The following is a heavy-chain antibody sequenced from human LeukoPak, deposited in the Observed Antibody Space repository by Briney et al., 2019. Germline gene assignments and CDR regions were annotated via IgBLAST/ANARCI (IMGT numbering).Heavy chain of an antibody. CDR1: GFTFSDYY. D-gene: IGHD4-17*01. CDR3: ARTTVTYYYYGMDV. V-gene: IGHV3-11*01. CDR2: ISSSGSTI. Sequence: GGSLRLSCAASGFTFSDYYMSWIRQAPGKGLEWVSYISSSGSTIYYANSVKGRFTISRDNAKNSLYLQMNSLRAEDTAVYYCARTTVTYYYYGMDVWGQGPTVTVSS. J-gene: IGHJ6*02.